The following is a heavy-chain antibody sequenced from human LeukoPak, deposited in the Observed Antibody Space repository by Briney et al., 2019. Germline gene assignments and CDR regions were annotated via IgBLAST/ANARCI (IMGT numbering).Heavy chain of an antibody. V-gene: IGHV1-2*02. Sequence: ASVKVSCKASGYTFTGYYMHWVRQAPGQGLEWMGWINPNSGGTNYAQKFQGRVTMTRDTSISTAYMELSRLGSGDTAVYYCARGGYCSSTSCYDAFDIWGQGTMVTVSS. CDR1: GYTFTGYY. J-gene: IGHJ3*02. CDR3: ARGGYCSSTSCYDAFDI. CDR2: INPNSGGT. D-gene: IGHD2-2*01.